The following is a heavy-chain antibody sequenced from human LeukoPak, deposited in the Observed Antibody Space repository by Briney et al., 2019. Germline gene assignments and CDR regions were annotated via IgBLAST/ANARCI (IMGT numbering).Heavy chain of an antibody. Sequence: SETLSLTCTVSGGSISSYYWSWLRQPPGKGLEWLGFIYYSGRSHYKSSLKSRVTISVDTSKNQFSLRLSSVTAADTAVYYCARHSGSSPHYFDYWGQGTLVT. CDR3: ARHSGSSPHYFDY. CDR2: IYYSGRS. J-gene: IGHJ4*02. CDR1: GGSISSYY. D-gene: IGHD1-26*01. V-gene: IGHV4-59*08.